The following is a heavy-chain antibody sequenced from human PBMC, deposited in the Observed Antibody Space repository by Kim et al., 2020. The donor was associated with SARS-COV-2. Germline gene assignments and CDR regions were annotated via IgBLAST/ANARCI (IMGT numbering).Heavy chain of an antibody. CDR3: AKDFGSSGLDY. J-gene: IGHJ4*02. Sequence: GGSLRLSCAASGFTFSSYAMHWVRQAPGKGLEWVAVIWYDGSNKYYADSVKGRFTISRDNSKNTLYLQMNSLRAEDTAVYYCAKDFGSSGLDYWGQGTLVTVSS. V-gene: IGHV3-33*06. D-gene: IGHD6-19*01. CDR1: GFTFSSYA. CDR2: IWYDGSNK.